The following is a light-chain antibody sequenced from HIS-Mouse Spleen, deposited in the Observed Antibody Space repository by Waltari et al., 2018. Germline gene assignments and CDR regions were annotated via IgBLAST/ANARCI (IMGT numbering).Light chain of an antibody. V-gene: IGLV2-14*03. CDR3: SSYTSSSTYV. CDR1: SSDVGGYNY. J-gene: IGLJ1*01. CDR2: AVS. Sequence: QSALTQPASVSGSPGQSITISCTGTSSDVGGYNYVSWYQQHPGKAPKLMIYAVSDLPSGVSNRFSGSKYGHTASLTISGLQAEDEADYYCSSYTSSSTYVFGTGTKVTVL.